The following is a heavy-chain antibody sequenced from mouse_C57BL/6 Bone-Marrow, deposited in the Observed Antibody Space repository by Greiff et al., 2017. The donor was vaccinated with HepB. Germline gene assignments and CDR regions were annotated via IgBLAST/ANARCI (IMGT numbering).Heavy chain of an antibody. D-gene: IGHD1-1*01. J-gene: IGHJ3*01. CDR2: IHPNSGSN. V-gene: IGHV1-64*01. Sequence: QVQLQQPGAELVKPGASVKLSCKASGYTFTSYWMHWVKQRPGQGLEWIGMIHPNSGSNNYNEKFKSKATLTVDKSSSTAYMQLSSLTSEDSAVYYCTREDYGTWFAYWGQGTLVTVSA. CDR3: TREDYGTWFAY. CDR1: GYTFTSYW.